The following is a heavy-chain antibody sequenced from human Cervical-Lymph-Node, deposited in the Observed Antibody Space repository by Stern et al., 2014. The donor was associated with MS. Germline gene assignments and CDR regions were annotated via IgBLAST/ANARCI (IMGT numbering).Heavy chain of an antibody. CDR3: ARGLGYYDSGEKTAADF. J-gene: IGHJ4*02. V-gene: IGHV4-30-2*01. CDR1: GGSISNGGYS. Sequence: QVQLQESGSGPLKPSQTLSLTCAVSGGSISNGGYSWTWIRQPPGKGLEWIGNIYHDRIPYSNPSLKSRVTISIDRSKTQFSLRLSSVTAADTAVYYCARGLGYYDSGEKTAADFWGQGTLVTVAS. D-gene: IGHD3-22*01. CDR2: IYHDRIP.